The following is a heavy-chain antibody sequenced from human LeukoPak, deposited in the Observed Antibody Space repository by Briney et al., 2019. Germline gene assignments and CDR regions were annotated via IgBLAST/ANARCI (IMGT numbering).Heavy chain of an antibody. D-gene: IGHD4-11*01. CDR1: GGSFSGYY. J-gene: IGHJ6*03. Sequence: SETLSLTCAVSGGSFSGYYWSWIRQSPGKGLEWIGEINHSGSTNYNPSLKSRVTISVDTSKNQFSLKLTSVTAADTAVYYCATSLTTVTHYYYYMDVWGKGTTVTISS. CDR3: ATSLTTVTHYYYYMDV. CDR2: INHSGST. V-gene: IGHV4-34*01.